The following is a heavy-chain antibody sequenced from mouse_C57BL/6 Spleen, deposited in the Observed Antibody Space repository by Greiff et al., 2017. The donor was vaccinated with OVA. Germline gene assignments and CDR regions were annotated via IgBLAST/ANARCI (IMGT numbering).Heavy chain of an antibody. CDR3: ARGMDYDDPFYAMDY. Sequence: EVQRVESGPELVKPGASVKIPCKASGYTFTDYNMDWVKQSHGKSLEWIGDINPNNGGTIYNQKFKGKATLTVDKSSSTAYMELRSLTSEDTAVYYCARGMDYDDPFYAMDYWGQGTSVTVSS. J-gene: IGHJ4*01. V-gene: IGHV1-18*01. CDR2: INPNNGGT. CDR1: GYTFTDYN. D-gene: IGHD2-4*01.